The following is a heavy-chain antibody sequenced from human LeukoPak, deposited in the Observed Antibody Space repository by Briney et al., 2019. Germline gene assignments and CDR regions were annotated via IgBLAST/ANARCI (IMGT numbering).Heavy chain of an antibody. Sequence: PLGSLRLSCEASGFSLSNHWMHWVRQAPGKGLGWVAHIDPDGGVANYGDPVKGRFTISRDNAKNTLYLQMDSLRAEDTAVYYCARELGRGGSAFDVWGQGTMVTVSS. CDR1: GFSLSNHW. D-gene: IGHD3-16*01. J-gene: IGHJ3*01. V-gene: IGHV3-74*01. CDR3: ARELGRGGSAFDV. CDR2: IDPDGGVA.